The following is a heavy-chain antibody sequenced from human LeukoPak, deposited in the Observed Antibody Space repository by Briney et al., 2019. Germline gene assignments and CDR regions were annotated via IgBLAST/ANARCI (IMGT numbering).Heavy chain of an antibody. CDR1: GFTITTYA. V-gene: IGHV3-23*01. D-gene: IGHD1-26*01. J-gene: IGHJ4*02. Sequence: GGSLRLSCAASGFTITTYAVSWVRQAPGKGLEWVSGIGGGGTEYYADPAKGRFITSSEDSQNIALSLKNSLTVEDATGDYCARAQGALDYWGQGTLVTVSS. CDR2: IGGGGTE. CDR3: ARAQGALDY.